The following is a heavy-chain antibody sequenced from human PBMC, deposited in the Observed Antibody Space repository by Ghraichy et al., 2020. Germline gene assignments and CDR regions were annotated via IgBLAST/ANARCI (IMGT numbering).Heavy chain of an antibody. CDR2: ISASGNRT. V-gene: IGHV3-23*01. CDR1: GFTFSNYA. CDR3: ANWGSLSSSEVLDY. J-gene: IGHJ4*02. Sequence: GESLNISCGASGFTFSNYAIIWVRRAPAKGLEWVSSISASGNRTNYGESVKGRFTVSRDNSKNMVYLQMDSLRGEDTAVYYCANWGSLSSSEVLDYWGQGALVSVFS. D-gene: IGHD7-27*01.